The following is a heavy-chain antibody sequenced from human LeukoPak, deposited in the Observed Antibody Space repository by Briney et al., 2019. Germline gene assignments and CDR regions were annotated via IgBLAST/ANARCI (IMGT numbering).Heavy chain of an antibody. D-gene: IGHD5-18*01. V-gene: IGHV4-59*01. CDR1: GGSISSYY. CDR3: ARTTEGGYTYDYSYSYYMDV. Sequence: SETLSLTCTVSGGSISSYYWSLIRKPPGKGLELIGYIYYSGSTNYNPSLKTRVTISIDTPKNQYSLKQSSVPAADTAVYYCARTTEGGYTYDYSYSYYMDVWGQGTTVTISS. CDR2: IYYSGST. J-gene: IGHJ6*03.